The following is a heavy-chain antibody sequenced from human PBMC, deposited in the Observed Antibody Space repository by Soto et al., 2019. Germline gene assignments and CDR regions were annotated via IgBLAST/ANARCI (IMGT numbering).Heavy chain of an antibody. CDR3: ARARPLLRYFDWLLLDY. CDR1: GGTFSSYA. Sequence: EPSVKVSCKASGGTFSSYAISWVRQAPGQGLEWMGGIIPIFGTANYAQKFQGRVTITADKSTSTVCMELSSLRSEDTAVYYCARARPLLRYFDWLLLDYWGQGTLVTVS. D-gene: IGHD3-9*01. V-gene: IGHV1-69*06. J-gene: IGHJ4*02. CDR2: IIPIFGTA.